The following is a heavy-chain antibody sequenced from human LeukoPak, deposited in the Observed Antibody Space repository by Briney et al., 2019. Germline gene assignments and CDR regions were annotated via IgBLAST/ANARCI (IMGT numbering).Heavy chain of an antibody. D-gene: IGHD3-16*01. CDR3: ARDRRVGSSHANSRGSFYNWFDP. Sequence: GGSLRLSCAASGFTFSSYGMRWVRQAPGKGLEWVAVISYDGSNKYYADSVKGRFTISRDNSKNTLYLQMNSLRAEDTAVYYCARDRRVGSSHANSRGSFYNWFDPWGQGTLVTVSS. J-gene: IGHJ5*02. CDR2: ISYDGSNK. V-gene: IGHV3-30*03. CDR1: GFTFSSYG.